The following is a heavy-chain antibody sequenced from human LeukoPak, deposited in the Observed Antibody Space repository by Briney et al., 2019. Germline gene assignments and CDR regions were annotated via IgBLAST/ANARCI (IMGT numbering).Heavy chain of an antibody. CDR3: ARDATTHTIGWYDDVFDI. D-gene: IGHD6-19*01. V-gene: IGHV3-48*03. CDR2: ISASGGTI. CDR1: GFSFSSYE. J-gene: IGHJ3*02. Sequence: PGGSLRLSCAASGFSFSSYEMNWVRQAPGKGLEWVSYISASGGTIYYADSVKGRFTISRDNAEKSLYLQMNSLRAEDTAVYYCARDATTHTIGWYDDVFDIWGHGTMVSVSS.